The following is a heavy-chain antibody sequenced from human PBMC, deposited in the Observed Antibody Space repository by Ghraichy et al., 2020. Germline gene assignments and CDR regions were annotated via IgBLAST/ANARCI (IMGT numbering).Heavy chain of an antibody. D-gene: IGHD4-23*01. J-gene: IGHJ4*02. CDR1: GGSISSSSYY. CDR3: ASSVVTPEYFDY. V-gene: IGHV4-39*01. Sequence: GSLSLTCTVSGGSISSSSYYWGWIRQPPGKGLEWIGSIYYSGSTYYNPSLKSRVTISVDTSKNQFSLKLSSVTAADTAVYYCASSVVTPEYFDYWGQGTLVTVSS. CDR2: IYYSGST.